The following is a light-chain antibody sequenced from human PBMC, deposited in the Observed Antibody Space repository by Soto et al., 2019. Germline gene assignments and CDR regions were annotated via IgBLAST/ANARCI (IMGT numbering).Light chain of an antibody. CDR1: QNVNNW. CDR2: DAS. Sequence: QLTHSPSSLSASVGDRVTITCRASQNVNNWLAWYQHKPGKAPQLLIYDASVLETGVPSRFSGSGSGTEFTLAISGLQSDDFATYYCQQYNTYWTFGPGTKVDI. V-gene: IGKV1-5*01. CDR3: QQYNTYWT. J-gene: IGKJ1*01.